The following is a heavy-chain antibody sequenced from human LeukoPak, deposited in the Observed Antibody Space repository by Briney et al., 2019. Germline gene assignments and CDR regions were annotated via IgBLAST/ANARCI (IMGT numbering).Heavy chain of an antibody. CDR2: IYYSGST. J-gene: IGHJ6*02. D-gene: IGHD3-22*01. CDR1: GGSISSGGYY. CDR3: ARDYYDSSGYYGSGGSYGMDV. Sequence: PSQTLSLTCTVSGGSISSGGYYWSWIRQHPGKGLEWIGYIYYSGSTYYNPSLNIRVTISVDTSKNQFSLNLSSVTAADTAVYYCARDYYDSSGYYGSGGSYGMDVWGQGTTVTVSS. V-gene: IGHV4-31*03.